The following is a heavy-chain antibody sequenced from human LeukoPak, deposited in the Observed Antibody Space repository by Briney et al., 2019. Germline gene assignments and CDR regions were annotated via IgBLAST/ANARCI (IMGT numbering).Heavy chain of an antibody. CDR1: GFTFSSYA. D-gene: IGHD5-18*01. CDR3: ARDRYTAMVPTVFDY. V-gene: IGHV3-30-3*01. Sequence: GGSLRLSCAASGFTFSSYAMHWVRRAPGKGLEWVAVISYDGSNKYYADSVKGRFTISRDNSKNTLYLQMNSLRAEDTAVYYCARDRYTAMVPTVFDYWGQGTLVTVSS. J-gene: IGHJ4*02. CDR2: ISYDGSNK.